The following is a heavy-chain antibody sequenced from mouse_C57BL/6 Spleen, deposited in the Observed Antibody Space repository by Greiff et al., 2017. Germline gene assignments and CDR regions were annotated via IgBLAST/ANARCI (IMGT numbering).Heavy chain of an antibody. V-gene: IGHV1-26*01. CDR1: GYTFTDYY. CDR3: ARPLYRYGSTYYAMEY. CDR2: INPNNGGT. D-gene: IGHD1-1*01. Sequence: EVQLQQSGPELVKPGASVKISCKASGYTFTDYYMNWVKQSHGKSLEWIGDINPNNGGTSYNQKFKGKATLTVDKSSSTAYMELRSLTSGDSAVYYCARPLYRYGSTYYAMEYWGQGTSVTVSS. J-gene: IGHJ4*01.